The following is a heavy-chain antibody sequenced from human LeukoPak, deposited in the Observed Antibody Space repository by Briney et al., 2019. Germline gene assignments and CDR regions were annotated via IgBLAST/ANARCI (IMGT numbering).Heavy chain of an antibody. CDR1: GFTFSSYA. J-gene: IGHJ4*02. V-gene: IGHV3-23*01. Sequence: GGSLRLSCAASGFTFSSYAMSWVRQAPGKGLEWVSAISGSGGNTYYADSVKGRFTISRDNSKNTLYLQMNSLRAEDTAVYYCARGGDGYNYVHYFDYWGQGTLVTVSS. CDR2: ISGSGGNT. CDR3: ARGGDGYNYVHYFDY. D-gene: IGHD5-24*01.